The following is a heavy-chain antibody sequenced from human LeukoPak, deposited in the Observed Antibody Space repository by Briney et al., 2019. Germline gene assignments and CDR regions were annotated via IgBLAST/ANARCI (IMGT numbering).Heavy chain of an antibody. CDR1: GGSISSGTSY. J-gene: IGHJ4*02. Sequence: SETLSLTCTVSGGSISSGTSYWGWIRQPPGKGLEWIGSISYSGSTYYNPSLKSRVTISVDTSKNQFSLKLSSVTAADTAVYYCARHPYTGNSEDWGQGTLVTVS. V-gene: IGHV4-39*01. D-gene: IGHD4-23*01. CDR2: ISYSGST. CDR3: ARHPYTGNSED.